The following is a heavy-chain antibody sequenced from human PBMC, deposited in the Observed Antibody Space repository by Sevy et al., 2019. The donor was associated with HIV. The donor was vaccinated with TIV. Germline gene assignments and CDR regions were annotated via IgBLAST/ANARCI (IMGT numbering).Heavy chain of an antibody. CDR2: ISYDGSNK. V-gene: IGHV3-30-3*01. Sequence: GGSLRLSCAASEFTFSSYAMHWVRQAPGKGLEWVAVISYDGSNKYYADSVKGRFTISRDNSKNTLYLQMSSLRAEDTAVYYCARDSFNVDTAMVTRTGGFDYWGQGTLVTVSS. CDR3: ARDSFNVDTAMVTRTGGFDY. J-gene: IGHJ4*02. CDR1: EFTFSSYA. D-gene: IGHD5-18*01.